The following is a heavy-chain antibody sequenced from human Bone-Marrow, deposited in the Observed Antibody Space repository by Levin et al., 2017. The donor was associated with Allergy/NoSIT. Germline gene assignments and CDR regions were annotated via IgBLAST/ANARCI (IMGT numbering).Heavy chain of an antibody. D-gene: IGHD6-6*01. Sequence: PGGSLRLSCEASGFNFNSYEMNWVRQAPGKGLEWISYITRNADTIHYADSVKGRFTISRDNARKSLYLQMDSLTAEDTAIYYCARDRVAARRGAAFDSWGQGTLVTVSS. J-gene: IGHJ4*02. CDR2: ITRNADTI. V-gene: IGHV3-48*03. CDR3: ARDRVAARRGAAFDS. CDR1: GFNFNSYE.